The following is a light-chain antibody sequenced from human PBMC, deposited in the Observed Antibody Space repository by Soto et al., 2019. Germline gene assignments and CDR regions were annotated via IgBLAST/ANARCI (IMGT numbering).Light chain of an antibody. CDR3: ASWDDRLGAVI. Sequence: QSVLTQPPSASGTPGQRVFISCSGSSSNIGGTNYAYWYQQLPGAAPKLLMHSNNLRPSGVPERTSGSKSGTSASLAISGLRSEDEAVYYCASWDDRLGAVIFGGGTKVTVL. J-gene: IGLJ2*01. CDR2: SNN. CDR1: SSNIGGTNY. V-gene: IGLV1-47*02.